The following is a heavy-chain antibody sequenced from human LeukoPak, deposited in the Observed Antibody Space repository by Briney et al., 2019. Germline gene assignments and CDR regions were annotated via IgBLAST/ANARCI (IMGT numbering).Heavy chain of an antibody. Sequence: ASVKVSCKASGFTFTNYNMHWVRQAPGQGLEWMGIINPSGGSTNYAQNFQARVTMTRDTSTSTVYMELSSLRSEDTAVYYCARVVGLTGYSSSWYSGYYYYMDVWGKGTTVTVSS. V-gene: IGHV1-46*01. CDR1: GFTFTNYN. CDR2: INPSGGST. D-gene: IGHD6-13*01. CDR3: ARVVGLTGYSSSWYSGYYYYMDV. J-gene: IGHJ6*03.